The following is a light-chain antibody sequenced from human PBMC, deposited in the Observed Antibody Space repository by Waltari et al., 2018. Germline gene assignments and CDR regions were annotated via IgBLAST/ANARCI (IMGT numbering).Light chain of an antibody. CDR2: GAS. J-gene: IGKJ2*01. CDR1: QGINTY. CDR3: LQYNSHPYT. V-gene: IGKV1-17*01. Sequence: DIQMTQSPSSLSASAGDAVTITCRASQGINTYLNWYQQEPGKAPQRLIYGASRLESGVPSRFSGSGSGTDFSLTISSLQPEDFATYYCLQYNSHPYTFGQGTKVEIK.